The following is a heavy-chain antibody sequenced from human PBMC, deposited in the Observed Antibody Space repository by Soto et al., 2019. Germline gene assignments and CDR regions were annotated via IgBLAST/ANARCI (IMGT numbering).Heavy chain of an antibody. V-gene: IGHV4-39*07. CDR2: IYYSGST. D-gene: IGHD3-9*01. CDR1: GGSISSSSYY. Sequence: SETLSLTCTVSGGSISSSSYYWGWIRQPPGKGLEWIGSIYYSGSTYYNPSLKSRVTISVDTSKNQFSLKLSSVTAADTAVYYCAQVKYYDILTGYYSFDYWGQGTLVTVSS. J-gene: IGHJ4*02. CDR3: AQVKYYDILTGYYSFDY.